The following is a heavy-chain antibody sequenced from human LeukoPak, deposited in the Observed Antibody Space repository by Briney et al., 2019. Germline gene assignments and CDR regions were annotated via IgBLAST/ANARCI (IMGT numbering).Heavy chain of an antibody. CDR1: GGTFTSYA. CDR3: ARAVTLGNLYYFDY. CDR2: IIPIFGIA. Sequence: SVKVSCKASGGTFTSYAISWVRQAPGQGLEWMGRIIPIFGIANYAQKFQGRVTITADKSTSTAYMELSSLRSEDTAVYYCARAVTLGNLYYFDYWGQGTLVTVSS. J-gene: IGHJ4*02. V-gene: IGHV1-69*04. D-gene: IGHD3-16*01.